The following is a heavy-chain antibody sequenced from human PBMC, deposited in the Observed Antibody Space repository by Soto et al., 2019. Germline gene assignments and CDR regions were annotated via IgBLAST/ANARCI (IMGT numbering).Heavy chain of an antibody. V-gene: IGHV1-3*01. CDR3: ARDLGGWPDY. D-gene: IGHD6-19*01. J-gene: IGHJ4*02. CDR1: GYTFTSYA. Sequence: QVQLVQSGAEVKKPGASVKVSCKASGYTFTSYAIHWVRQAPGQRLEWMGWINAGNGNTRYSQKFQDRVTITRDTSASTAYMELSSLRSEDTAVYYCARDLGGWPDYWGQGTLVTVSS. CDR2: INAGNGNT.